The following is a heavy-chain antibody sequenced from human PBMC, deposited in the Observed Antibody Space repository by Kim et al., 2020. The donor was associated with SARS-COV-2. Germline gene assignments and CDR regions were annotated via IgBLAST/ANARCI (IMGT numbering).Heavy chain of an antibody. J-gene: IGHJ4*02. CDR2: INPNSGGT. V-gene: IGHV1-2*02. CDR3: ARERPTLGYCSSTSCYLGY. CDR1: GYTFTGYY. D-gene: IGHD2-2*01. Sequence: ASVKVSCKASGYTFTGYYMHWVRQAPGQGLEWMGWINPNSGGTNYAQKFQGRVTMTRDTSISTAYMELSRLRSDDTAVYYCARERPTLGYCSSTSCYLGYWGQGTLVTVSS.